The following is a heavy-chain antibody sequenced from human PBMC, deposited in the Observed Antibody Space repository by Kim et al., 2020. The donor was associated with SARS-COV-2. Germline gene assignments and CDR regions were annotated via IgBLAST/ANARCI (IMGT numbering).Heavy chain of an antibody. CDR3: AKEGGKNRVGATPLDY. J-gene: IGHJ4*02. D-gene: IGHD1-26*01. Sequence: SVKGRFTISKDNSKNTLYLQMKSLRAEDTAVYYCAKEGGKNRVGATPLDYWGQGTLVTVSS. V-gene: IGHV3-33*06.